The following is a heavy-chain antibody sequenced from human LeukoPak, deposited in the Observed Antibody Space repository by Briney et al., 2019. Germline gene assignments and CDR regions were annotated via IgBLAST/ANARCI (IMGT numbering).Heavy chain of an antibody. D-gene: IGHD3-22*01. J-gene: IGHJ4*02. CDR3: AKGRSAAMIEAAFDY. CDR2: ISGSGGRP. Sequence: GGSLRLSCAASGFSFNNYGMTWVRQAPGKGLEWVSAISGSGGRPYYEDSVKGRFTISRDNSKNTLYLQMNSLRAEDTAVYYCAKGRSAAMIEAAFDYWGQGTLVTVSS. V-gene: IGHV3-23*01. CDR1: GFSFNNYG.